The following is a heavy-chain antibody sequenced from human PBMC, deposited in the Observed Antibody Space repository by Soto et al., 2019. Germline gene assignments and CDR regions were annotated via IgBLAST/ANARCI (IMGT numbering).Heavy chain of an antibody. V-gene: IGHV3-48*03. CDR1: GFTFDNYE. J-gene: IGHJ4*02. CDR2: ISSSGSTM. D-gene: IGHD1-26*01. CDR3: AKEATNINNFDY. Sequence: GSLRLSCAASGFTFDNYELNWVRQAPGKGLEWVSYISSSGSTMYYADSVKGRFTISRDNAQNALYLQMNSLRAEDTAVYYCAKEATNINNFDYWGQGTLVTVSS.